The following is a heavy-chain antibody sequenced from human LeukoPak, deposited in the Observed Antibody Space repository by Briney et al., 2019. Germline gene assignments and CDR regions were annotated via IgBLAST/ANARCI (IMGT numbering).Heavy chain of an antibody. CDR1: GYTFTSYD. J-gene: IGHJ4*02. V-gene: IGHV1-8*01. CDR2: MNPNSGNT. CDR3: ARDRVWFGESFDY. D-gene: IGHD3-10*01. Sequence: ASVKVSCKASGYTFTSYDINWVRQATGQGLEWMGWMNPNSGNTGYAQKFQGRVTMTRNTSITTAYMEVNSLRSDDTAVYYCARDRVWFGESFDYWGQGTLVTVSS.